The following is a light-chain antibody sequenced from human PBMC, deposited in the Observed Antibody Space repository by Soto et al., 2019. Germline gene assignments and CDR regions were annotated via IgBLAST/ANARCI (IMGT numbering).Light chain of an antibody. CDR3: QQYNNWWT. Sequence: EIVMTQSPATLSVSPGERATLSCRASQSVSSNLACYQQKPGQAPRLLIYGASTRATGIPAGFSGSGSGTDFILTISSVQSEDFAVYYCQQYNNWWTFGQGTKVEIK. CDR1: QSVSSN. CDR2: GAS. J-gene: IGKJ1*01. V-gene: IGKV3-15*01.